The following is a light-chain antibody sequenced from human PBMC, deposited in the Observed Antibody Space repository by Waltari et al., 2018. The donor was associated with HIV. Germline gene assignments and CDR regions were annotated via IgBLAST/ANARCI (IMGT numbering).Light chain of an antibody. V-gene: IGLV1-51*01. J-gene: IGLJ3*02. CDR1: SSNIGSHS. CDR3: GTWDSSLSAV. Sequence: QSVLTQPPSVSAAPGQTVTISCSGSSSNIGSHSVSWYQQLPGTAPKLLIYDKNQRPARIPDRFSGSKSGTSAPVGITGLQTGDEADYYCGTWDSSLSAVFGGGTKLTVV. CDR2: DKN.